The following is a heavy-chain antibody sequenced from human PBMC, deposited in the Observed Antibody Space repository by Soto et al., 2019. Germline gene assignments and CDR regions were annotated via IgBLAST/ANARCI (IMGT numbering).Heavy chain of an antibody. CDR3: AKDRGHNYYDSSGPFDY. CDR1: GFTFSSYA. D-gene: IGHD3-22*01. CDR2: ISGSGGST. J-gene: IGHJ4*02. V-gene: IGHV3-23*01. Sequence: LRLSCAASGFTFSSYAMSWVRQAPGKGLEWVSAISGSGGSTYYADSVKGRFTISRDNSKNTLYLQMNSLRAEDTAVYYCAKDRGHNYYDSSGPFDYWGQGTLVTVSS.